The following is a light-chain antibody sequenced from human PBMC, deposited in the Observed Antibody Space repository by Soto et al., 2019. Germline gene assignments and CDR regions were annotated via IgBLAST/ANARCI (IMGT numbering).Light chain of an antibody. V-gene: IGKV1-13*02. CDR1: QDISNT. CDR3: QQCKGYPIT. J-gene: IGKJ5*01. CDR2: DAS. Sequence: AIQLTQSPSSLSASVGDSVTITCRATQDISNTLAWYQHKPWRGPTLLIFDASTLESGVPSRFTGSGSGTHFTLTISSLQPEDFATYICQQCKGYPITFSQGTRVEV.